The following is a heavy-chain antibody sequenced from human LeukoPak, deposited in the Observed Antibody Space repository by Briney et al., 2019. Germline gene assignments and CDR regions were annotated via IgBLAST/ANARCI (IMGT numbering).Heavy chain of an antibody. V-gene: IGHV1-2*02. Sequence: ASVKVSCKASGYTFTGYYMHWVRQAPGQGLEWMGWINPNSGGTNYAQKFQGRVTTTRDTSISTAYMELSRLRSDDTAVYYCARGKWELLRAFDIWGQGTMVTVSS. CDR2: INPNSGGT. J-gene: IGHJ3*02. D-gene: IGHD1-26*01. CDR1: GYTFTGYY. CDR3: ARGKWELLRAFDI.